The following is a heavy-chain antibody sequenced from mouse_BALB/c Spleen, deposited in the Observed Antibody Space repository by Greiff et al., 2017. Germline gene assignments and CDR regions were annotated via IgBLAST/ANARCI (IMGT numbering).Heavy chain of an antibody. V-gene: IGHV5-4*02. D-gene: IGHD2-4*01. J-gene: IGHJ3*01. CDR2: ISDGGSYT. CDR1: GFTFSDYY. Sequence: EVKLMESGGGLVKPGGSLKLSCAASGFTFSDYYMYWVRQTPEKRLEWVATISDGGSYTYYPDSVKGRFTISRDNAKNNLYLQMSSLKSEDTAMYNCERDRRKSGDYDGCAYWGQGTLVTVSA. CDR3: ERDRRKSGDYDGCAY.